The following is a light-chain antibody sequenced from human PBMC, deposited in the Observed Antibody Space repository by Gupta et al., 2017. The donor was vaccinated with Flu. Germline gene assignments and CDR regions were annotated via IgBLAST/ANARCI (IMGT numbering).Light chain of an antibody. V-gene: IGKV3-20*01. CDR3: QQEGSSPYS. Sequence: EIVLTQSPDTLSLSPGERATLSCRASQSVSSSYLAWYQQKPGQAPRLLIYGASSRATGIPDRFSGSGSGTEFTLTISRREPEDFAVYYCQQEGSSPYSFGQGTKLEIK. CDR1: QSVSSSY. J-gene: IGKJ2*03. CDR2: GAS.